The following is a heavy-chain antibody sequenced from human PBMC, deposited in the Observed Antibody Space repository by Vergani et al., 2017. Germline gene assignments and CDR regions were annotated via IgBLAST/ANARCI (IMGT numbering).Heavy chain of an antibody. CDR3: ARVPRIESWFDP. J-gene: IGHJ5*02. Sequence: QVQLQQWGAGLLKPSETLSLTCAVYGGSFSGYYWSWIRQPPGKGLEWIGSIYYSGSTYYNPSLKSRVTISVDTSKNQFSLKLSSVTAADTAVYYCARVPRIESWFDPWGQGTLVTVSS. V-gene: IGHV4-34*01. CDR1: GGSFSGYY. CDR2: IYYSGST.